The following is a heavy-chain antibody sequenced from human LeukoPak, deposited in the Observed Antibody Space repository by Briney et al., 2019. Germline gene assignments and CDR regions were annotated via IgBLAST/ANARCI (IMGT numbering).Heavy chain of an antibody. V-gene: IGHV4-34*01. CDR3: ARDDGSFAGMDV. J-gene: IGHJ6*02. CDR2: INHSGST. CDR1: GGSFSGYY. Sequence: SETLSLTCVVYGGSFSGYYWGWIRQPPGKGLEWIGEINHSGSTNYNPSLKSRVTISVDTSKNQFSLKLSSVTAADTAVYYCARDDGSFAGMDVWGQGTTVTVSS. D-gene: IGHD6-19*01.